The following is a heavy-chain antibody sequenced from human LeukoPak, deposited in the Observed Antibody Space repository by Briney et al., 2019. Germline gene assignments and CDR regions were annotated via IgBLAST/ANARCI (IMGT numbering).Heavy chain of an antibody. CDR1: GGSFSGYY. D-gene: IGHD5-12*01. CDR3: ARGYGEYSGYDYVYYFDY. V-gene: IGHV4-34*01. CDR2: INHSGST. Sequence: PSETLSLTCAVYGGSFSGYYWSWIRQPPGKGLEWIGEINHSGSTNYNPSLKSRVTISVDTFKNQFSLKLSSVTAADTAVYYCARGYGEYSGYDYVYYFDYWGQGTLVTVSS. J-gene: IGHJ4*02.